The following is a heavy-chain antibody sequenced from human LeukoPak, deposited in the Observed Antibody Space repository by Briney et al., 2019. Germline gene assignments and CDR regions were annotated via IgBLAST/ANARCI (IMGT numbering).Heavy chain of an antibody. CDR2: IYPGDSDT. Sequence: KVSCKPSGYTFTSYWIGWVRQMPGKGLEWMGIIYPGDSDTRYSPSFQGQVTISADKSISTAYLQWSSLKASDTAMYYCAIHYDSSGYTSLFDYWGQGTLVTVSS. CDR3: AIHYDSSGYTSLFDY. J-gene: IGHJ4*02. V-gene: IGHV5-51*01. CDR1: GYTFTSYW. D-gene: IGHD3-22*01.